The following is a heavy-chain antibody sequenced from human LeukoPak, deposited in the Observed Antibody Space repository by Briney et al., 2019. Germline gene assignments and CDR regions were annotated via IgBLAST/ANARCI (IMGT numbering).Heavy chain of an antibody. CDR2: ISGSGGST. V-gene: IGHV3-23*01. CDR1: GFTFADYA. Sequence: GVLRLSCAASGFTFADYAMSWVRQAPGKGLEWVSGISGSGGSTYYADSVKGRFTISRDNAKNSLYLQMNSLRAEDTAVYYCAELGITMIGGVWGKGTTVTISS. J-gene: IGHJ6*04. D-gene: IGHD3-10*02. CDR3: AELGITMIGGV.